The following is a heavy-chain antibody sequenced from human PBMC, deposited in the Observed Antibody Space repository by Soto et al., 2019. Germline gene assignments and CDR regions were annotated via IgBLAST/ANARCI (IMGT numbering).Heavy chain of an antibody. CDR2: IIPIFGTA. CDR1: GGTFSSYA. D-gene: IGHD1-7*01. J-gene: IGHJ6*02. CDR3: ASHGITGTWVYYYGMDV. Sequence: QVQLVQSGAEVKKPGSSVKVSCKASGGTFSSYAISWVRQPPGQAREWMGGIIPIFGTANYAQKFQGRVTITADESTSTAYMELSSLRSEDTAVYYCASHGITGTWVYYYGMDVWGQGTKVTVSS. V-gene: IGHV1-69*12.